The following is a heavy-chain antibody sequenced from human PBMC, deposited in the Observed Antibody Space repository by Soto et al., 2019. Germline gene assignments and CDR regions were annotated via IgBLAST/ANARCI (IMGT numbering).Heavy chain of an antibody. D-gene: IGHD2-8*01. CDR2: ISGSGGST. V-gene: IGHV3-23*01. Sequence: PGGSLRLSCAASGFTFSSYAMSWVRQAPGKGLEWVSAISGSGGSTYYADSVKRRFTISGDNSKNTLYLQMNSLRAEDTAVYYCAKDSTKGARLLYYRFDYWGQGTLVTVSS. CDR3: AKDSTKGARLLYYRFDY. J-gene: IGHJ4*02. CDR1: GFTFSSYA.